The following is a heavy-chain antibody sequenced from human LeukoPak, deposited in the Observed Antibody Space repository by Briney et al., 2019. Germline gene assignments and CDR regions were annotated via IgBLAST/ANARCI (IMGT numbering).Heavy chain of an antibody. Sequence: SETLSLTCTVSGGSINSYYWTWIRQSAGKGLEWIGRMYSSGSANYNPSLKSRVSMSVDTSKNQFSVKLTSVTAADTAVYYCARGGKATVVTMWGQGILVTVSS. V-gene: IGHV4-4*07. CDR3: ARGGKATVVTM. CDR1: GGSINSYY. J-gene: IGHJ4*02. CDR2: MYSSGSA. D-gene: IGHD4-23*01.